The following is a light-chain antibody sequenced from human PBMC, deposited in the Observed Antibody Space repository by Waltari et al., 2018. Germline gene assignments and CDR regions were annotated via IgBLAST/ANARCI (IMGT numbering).Light chain of an antibody. J-gene: IGKJ3*01. Sequence: DIQMTQSPSSLSASVGDRVTITCRASQIIADYLNWYQQKPGKAPKLLIYAASNLHGGVPPRFSGSGSGTDFTLTINTLQPEDFATYYCQQSYSTPPFSFGPGTKVDIK. V-gene: IGKV1-39*01. CDR3: QQSYSTPPFS. CDR2: AAS. CDR1: QIIADY.